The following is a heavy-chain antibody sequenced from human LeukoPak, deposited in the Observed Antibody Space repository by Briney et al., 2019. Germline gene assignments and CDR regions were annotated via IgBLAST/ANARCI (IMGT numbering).Heavy chain of an antibody. CDR1: GGSISSYY. D-gene: IGHD6-13*01. CDR3: ARSGSSRGSFDP. CDR2: IYYSGST. J-gene: IGHJ5*02. Sequence: SETLSLTCTFSGGSISSYYWSWIRQPAGKGLEWIGYIYYSGSTNYNPSLKSRVTISVDTSKNQFSLKLSSVTAADTALYYCARSGSSRGSFDPWGQGTLVTVSS. V-gene: IGHV4-59*01.